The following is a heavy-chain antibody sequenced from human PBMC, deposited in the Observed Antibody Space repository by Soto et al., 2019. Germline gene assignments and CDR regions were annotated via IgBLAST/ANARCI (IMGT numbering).Heavy chain of an antibody. J-gene: IGHJ3*02. CDR3: ARHGLYCGGDCADAFDI. Sequence: QLQLQESGPGLVKPSETLSLTCTVSGGSISSSSYYWGWIRQPPGKGLEWIGSIYYSGSTYYNPSLKSRVTISVDTSKNQFSLKLSSVTAADTAVYYCARHGLYCGGDCADAFDIWGQGTMVTVSS. V-gene: IGHV4-39*01. CDR2: IYYSGST. CDR1: GGSISSSSYY. D-gene: IGHD2-21*02.